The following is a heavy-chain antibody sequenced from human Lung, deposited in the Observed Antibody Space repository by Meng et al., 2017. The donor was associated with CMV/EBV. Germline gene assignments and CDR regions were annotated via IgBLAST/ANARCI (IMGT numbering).Heavy chain of an antibody. D-gene: IGHD1-26*01. Sequence: ASRFTFNTYAMHWVRQAPGQGLAWVEVISFDGSTEYYADSVKGRFTISRDNSANTLYLHMNSLRAEDTALYYCARVAGTYYSSPIDYWGQGTLVTVSS. V-gene: IGHV3-30*04. CDR1: RFTFNTYA. CDR3: ARVAGTYYSSPIDY. J-gene: IGHJ4*02. CDR2: ISFDGSTE.